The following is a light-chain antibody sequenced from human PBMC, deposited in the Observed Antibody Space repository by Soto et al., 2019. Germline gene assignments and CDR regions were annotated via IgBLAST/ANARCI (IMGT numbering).Light chain of an antibody. Sequence: QSVLTQPPSVSGAPGQRVTISCTGSDSNIGAGYDVHWYQQLPGTAPKLLIFGNTNRPSGVPDRFSGSKSGTSASLAVTGLQPEDEADYYCQSYDGSVTFVVFGGGTKLTVL. V-gene: IGLV1-40*01. CDR3: QSYDGSVTFVV. CDR1: DSNIGAGYD. J-gene: IGLJ3*02. CDR2: GNT.